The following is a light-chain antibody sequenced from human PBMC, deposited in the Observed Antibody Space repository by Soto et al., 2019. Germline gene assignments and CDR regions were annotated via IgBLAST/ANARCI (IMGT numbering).Light chain of an antibody. CDR1: ADISNY. J-gene: IGKJ1*01. CDR2: GAP. CDR3: QNYNSAPWK. Sequence: DIQMTQSPSSLSASVGDRVTITCRASADISNYLAGYHQKPGKIPKLLIYGAPTLQSGVRSRFSGRGSGTGFTLTITTLQTEDVATYYCQNYNSAPWKFGQGTKVESK. V-gene: IGKV1-27*01.